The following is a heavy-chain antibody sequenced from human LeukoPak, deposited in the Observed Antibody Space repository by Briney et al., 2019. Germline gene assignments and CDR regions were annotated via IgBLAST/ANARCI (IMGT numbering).Heavy chain of an antibody. V-gene: IGHV3-48*02. Sequence: PGGSLRLSCAASGFTFSTYEMNWVRQAPGKGLEWVSYISSSSSTIYYADSVKGRFTISRDNAKNSLYLQMNSLRDEDTAVYYCARDLPPGSSGWYLGYWGQGTLVTVSS. D-gene: IGHD6-19*01. CDR3: ARDLPPGSSGWYLGY. J-gene: IGHJ4*02. CDR1: GFTFSTYE. CDR2: ISSSSSTI.